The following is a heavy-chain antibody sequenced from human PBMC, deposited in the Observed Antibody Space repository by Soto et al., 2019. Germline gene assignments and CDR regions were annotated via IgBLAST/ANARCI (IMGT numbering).Heavy chain of an antibody. CDR1: GGSISSGGYY. CDR3: ARDATMGYYYDSSGYDY. CDR2: IYYSGST. V-gene: IGHV4-31*03. D-gene: IGHD3-22*01. J-gene: IGHJ4*02. Sequence: SETLSLTCTVSGGSISSGGYYWSWIRQHPGKGLEWIGYIYYSGSTYYNPSLKSRVTISVDTSKNQFSLKLSSVTAADTAVYYCARDATMGYYYDSSGYDYWGQGTLVTVSS.